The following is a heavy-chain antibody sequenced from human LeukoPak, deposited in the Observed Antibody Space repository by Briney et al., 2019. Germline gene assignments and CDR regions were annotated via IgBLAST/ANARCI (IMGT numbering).Heavy chain of an antibody. V-gene: IGHV3-33*01. Sequence: GGSLRLSCAASGFIFSSFGMHWVRQAPGKGLEWVASIWYDETNKYYADSVKGRFTISRDNSNNTLYLQMNSLRAEDTAVYYCARVSCSSTSCSLPYYWGQGTLVTVSS. CDR3: ARVSCSSTSCSLPYY. J-gene: IGHJ4*02. CDR2: IWYDETNK. CDR1: GFIFSSFG. D-gene: IGHD2-2*01.